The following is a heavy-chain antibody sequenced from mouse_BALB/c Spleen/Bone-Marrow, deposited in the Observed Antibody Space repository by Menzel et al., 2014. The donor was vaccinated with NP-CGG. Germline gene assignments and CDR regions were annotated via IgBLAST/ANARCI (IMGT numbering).Heavy chain of an antibody. CDR1: NYTFTTYY. V-gene: IGHV1S56*01. CDR2: IYPGNVNT. CDR3: ARSRYGSYYGY. J-gene: IGHJ2*01. Sequence: VQGVESGPELVKPGASVRISCKASNYTFTTYYIYWVKQRPGQGPEWIGWIYPGNVNTKYNEKFKAKATLTADKSSSTAYMQLSSLTSEDSAVYFCARSRYGSYYGYWGQGTPLTVSS. D-gene: IGHD1-1*01.